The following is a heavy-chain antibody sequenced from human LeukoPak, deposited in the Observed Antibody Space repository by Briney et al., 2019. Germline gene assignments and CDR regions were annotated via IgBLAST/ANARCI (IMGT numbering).Heavy chain of an antibody. CDR3: ARGFYFSMTELYYLDL. Sequence: PGGSLRLSCAVSGLNFRSFWMSWVRQAPGKGLEWVANIKQDETEKFYVDSVKGRFTISRDNAKRSLYLQMNSLRVDDSAFYYCARGFYFSMTELYYLDLWGRGTLVTVSS. V-gene: IGHV3-7*04. D-gene: IGHD2-8*01. J-gene: IGHJ2*01. CDR1: GLNFRSFW. CDR2: IKQDETEK.